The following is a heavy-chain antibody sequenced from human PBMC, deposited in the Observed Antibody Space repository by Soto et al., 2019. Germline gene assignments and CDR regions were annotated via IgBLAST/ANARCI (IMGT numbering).Heavy chain of an antibody. V-gene: IGHV3-9*01. Sequence: EVQLVESGGGLVQPGRSLRLSCAASGFTFDDYAMHWVRQAPGKGLEWVSGISWNSGSIGYADSVKGRFTISRDNAKNSLNRQMNCLRAEDRALYYCAKGGQLRTEGGGYWGQGTLVTVSS. J-gene: IGHJ4*02. D-gene: IGHD2-2*01. CDR2: ISWNSGSI. CDR1: GFTFDDYA. CDR3: AKGGQLRTEGGGY.